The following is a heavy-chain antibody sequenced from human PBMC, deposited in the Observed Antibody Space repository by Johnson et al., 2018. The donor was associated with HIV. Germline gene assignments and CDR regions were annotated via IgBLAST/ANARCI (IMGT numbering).Heavy chain of an antibody. CDR1: GFTFSSYA. V-gene: IGHV3-23*04. D-gene: IGHD6-19*01. J-gene: IGHJ3*02. Sequence: VQLVESGGGVVQPGRSLRLSCAASGFTFSSYAMHWVRQAPGKGLEWVSAISVSGGSIYYADSVKGRFTISRDNSKNTRFLQMNNLGAEETAVYYCARESLRRIAVSGPGDSAFDIWGQGTMVTVSS. CDR2: ISVSGGSI. CDR3: ARESLRRIAVSGPGDSAFDI.